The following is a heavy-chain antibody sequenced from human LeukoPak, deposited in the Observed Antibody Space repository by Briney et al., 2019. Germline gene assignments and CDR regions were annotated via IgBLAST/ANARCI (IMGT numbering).Heavy chain of an antibody. J-gene: IGHJ4*02. CDR1: GFTFSSYS. Sequence: GGPLRLSCAACGFTFSSYSMNWVRQGPGKGLEWVSYISSSSSTKYYADSVKGRFTISRDNAKNSLYLQMNSLRAEDTAVYYCAREDTSSGYYDYWGQGTLVTVSS. CDR2: ISSSSSTK. D-gene: IGHD3-22*01. CDR3: AREDTSSGYYDY. V-gene: IGHV3-48*01.